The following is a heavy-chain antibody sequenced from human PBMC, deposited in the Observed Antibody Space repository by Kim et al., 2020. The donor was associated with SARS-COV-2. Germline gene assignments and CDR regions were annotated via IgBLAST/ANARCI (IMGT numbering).Heavy chain of an antibody. CDR3: ARSYYYDSSGYGAFDI. CDR1: GYTFTGYY. D-gene: IGHD3-22*01. Sequence: ASVKVSCKASGYTFTGYYMHWVRQAPGQGLEGMGWINPNSGGTNYAQKFQGWVTMTRDTSISTAYMELSRLRSDDTAVYYCARSYYYDSSGYGAFDIWGQGTMVTVSS. V-gene: IGHV1-2*04. CDR2: INPNSGGT. J-gene: IGHJ3*02.